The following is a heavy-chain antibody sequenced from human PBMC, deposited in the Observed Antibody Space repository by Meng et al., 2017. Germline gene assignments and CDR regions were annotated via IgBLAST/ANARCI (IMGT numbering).Heavy chain of an antibody. Sequence: EERWLVVGGVSVKLGGSLSTSFAASGFTFSSYSSNWVSQDPGKGLEWVSSISSSSSYIYYADSVKGRFTISRDNAQNSLYLQMNSLRAEDTAVYYCARDRWGHWYSDLWGRGTLVTVSS. CDR3: ARDRWGHWYSDL. J-gene: IGHJ2*01. CDR1: GFTFSSYS. CDR2: ISSSSSYI. V-gene: IGHV3-21*01. D-gene: IGHD2-21*02.